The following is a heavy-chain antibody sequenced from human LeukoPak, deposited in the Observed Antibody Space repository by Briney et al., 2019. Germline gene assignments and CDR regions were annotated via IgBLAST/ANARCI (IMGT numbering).Heavy chain of an antibody. V-gene: IGHV3-30-3*01. Sequence: GRSLRLSCAASGFTFSSYAMHWVRPAPGKGLWWVAVISYDGSNKYYADSVKGRFTISRDTSKSTLYLQLNSLRPEDTAVYYCARDHIPMVRENWFDPWGQGTLVTVSS. J-gene: IGHJ5*02. CDR1: GFTFSSYA. D-gene: IGHD3-10*01. CDR3: ARDHIPMVRENWFDP. CDR2: ISYDGSNK.